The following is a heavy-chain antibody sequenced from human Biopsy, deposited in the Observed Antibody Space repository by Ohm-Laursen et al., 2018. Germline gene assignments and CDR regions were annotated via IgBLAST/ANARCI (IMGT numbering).Heavy chain of an antibody. Sequence: SVKVSCKASGYTFAGYYLHWVRQAPGHGLEWMGWINPNSGNANYAQSFQGRLTGARDTSISTAYMELTSLTFDDTAIYYCARVPAYPSIDGYYGLDLWGQGTTVIVSS. CDR2: INPNSGNA. J-gene: IGHJ6*02. D-gene: IGHD3-9*01. V-gene: IGHV1-2*02. CDR3: ARVPAYPSIDGYYGLDL. CDR1: GYTFAGYY.